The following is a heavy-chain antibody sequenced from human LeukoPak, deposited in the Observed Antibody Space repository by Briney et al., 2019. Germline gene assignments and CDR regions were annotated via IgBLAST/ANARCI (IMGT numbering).Heavy chain of an antibody. CDR1: GGTFSSYA. D-gene: IGHD4-23*01. Sequence: GSSVKVSCKASGGTFSSYAISWVRQAPGQGLEWMGGIIPIFGTANYAQKFQGRVTITADESTSTAYMELSSLRSEDTAVYYCAREGGDYGGNWGFGYWGQGTLVTVSS. CDR3: AREGGDYGGNWGFGY. V-gene: IGHV1-69*01. J-gene: IGHJ4*02. CDR2: IIPIFGTA.